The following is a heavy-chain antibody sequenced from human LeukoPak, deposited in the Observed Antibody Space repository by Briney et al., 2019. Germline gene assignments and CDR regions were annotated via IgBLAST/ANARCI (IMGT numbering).Heavy chain of an antibody. D-gene: IGHD4-17*01. CDR3: AREGTTADAFDI. CDR2: IIPTLGIA. J-gene: IGHJ3*02. CDR1: GGTFSSYA. V-gene: IGHV1-69*04. Sequence: SVKVSCKASGGTFSSYAISWVRQAPGQGLEWMGRIIPTLGIANYAQKFQGRVTITADKSTSTAYMELSSLRSEDTAVYYCAREGTTADAFDIWGQGTMVTVSS.